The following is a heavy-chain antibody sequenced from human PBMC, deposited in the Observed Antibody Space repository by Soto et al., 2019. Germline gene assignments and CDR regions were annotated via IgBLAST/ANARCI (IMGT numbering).Heavy chain of an antibody. D-gene: IGHD3-22*01. CDR1: GITVSSSY. CDR3: ERGYDSSALDY. CDR2: IYSGGAT. V-gene: IGHV3-53*01. J-gene: IGHJ4*02. Sequence: GGSLRLSCAASGITVSSSYMSWVRQAPGKGLEWVSVIYSGGATHYADSVKGRFTISRDNSRNTLYLQMNSLRAEDAALYYCERGYDSSALDYWGQGTLVTVSS.